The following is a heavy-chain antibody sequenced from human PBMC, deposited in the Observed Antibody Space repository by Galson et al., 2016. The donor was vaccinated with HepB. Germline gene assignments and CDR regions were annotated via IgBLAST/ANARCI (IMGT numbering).Heavy chain of an antibody. D-gene: IGHD7-27*01. Sequence: SRRLSCAASGFAFTNAWMSWVRQKPGNRPEWVGRIKARIDGGTVDYAAPVKGRFTISRDGSKNFLYLEMNSLQTEDTAMYYCTTNWGPPLGYWGPGTLVTVSS. J-gene: IGHJ4*02. CDR2: IKARIDGGTV. CDR1: GFAFTNAW. V-gene: IGHV3-15*01. CDR3: TTNWGPPLGY.